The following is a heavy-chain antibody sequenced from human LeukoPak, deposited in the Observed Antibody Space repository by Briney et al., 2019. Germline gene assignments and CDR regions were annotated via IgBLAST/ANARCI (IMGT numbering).Heavy chain of an antibody. CDR3: ARAYHSSWYLNWFDP. V-gene: IGHV4-39*07. J-gene: IGHJ5*02. Sequence: NPSETLSLTCTVSGGSVSSHRYYWGWLRQPPGKGLEWIGSVYHNGNTYYNPSLKSRVTISVDTSKNEFSLKLSSVTAADTAVYYCARAYHSSWYLNWFDPWGQGTLVTVSS. CDR1: GGSVSSHRYY. CDR2: VYHNGNT. D-gene: IGHD6-13*01.